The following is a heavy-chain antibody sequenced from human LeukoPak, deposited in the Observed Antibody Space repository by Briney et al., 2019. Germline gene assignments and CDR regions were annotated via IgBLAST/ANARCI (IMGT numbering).Heavy chain of an antibody. CDR3: AKGVKYQLLFPNY. CDR1: GFTFSSYG. V-gene: IGHV3-30*18. J-gene: IGHJ4*02. CDR2: ISYAGSNK. Sequence: GGSLRLSCAASGFTFSSYGMHWVRQAPGKGLEWVAVISYAGSNKYYADSVKGRFTISRDNSKNTLYLQMNSLRAEDTAVHYCAKGVKYQLLFPNYWGQGTLVTVSS. D-gene: IGHD2-2*01.